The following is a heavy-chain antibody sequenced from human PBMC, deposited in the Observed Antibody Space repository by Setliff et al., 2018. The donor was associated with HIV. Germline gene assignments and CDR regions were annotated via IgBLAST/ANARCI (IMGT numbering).Heavy chain of an antibody. J-gene: IGHJ6*03. V-gene: IGHV4-34*01. CDR3: ARVSITYWYSIPRDYYYDMDV. CDR2: VTHSGRT. CDR1: GGSFSGYY. D-gene: IGHD2-8*02. Sequence: PSETLSLTCTVSGGSFSGYYWSWIRQPPGKGLEWIGEVTHSGRTNYNPSLESRVTTSVDTAKKQFSLRLTSVTAADTAVYYCARVSITYWYSIPRDYYYDMDVWGEGTTVTVSS.